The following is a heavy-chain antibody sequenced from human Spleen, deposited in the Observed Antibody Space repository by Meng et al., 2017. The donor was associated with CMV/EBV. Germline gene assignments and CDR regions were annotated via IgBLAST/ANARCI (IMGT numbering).Heavy chain of an antibody. V-gene: IGHV4-39*07. Sequence: SETLSLTCTVSGGSISSSCYYWGWIRQPPGKGLEWIGSIYYSGITYYYRSLNSRVTISVDTSKNQFSLKLSSVTAADTAGYHCARVYSSSWYSRRRSSWFDPWGQGTLVTVSS. CDR3: ARVYSSSWYSRRRSSWFDP. D-gene: IGHD6-13*01. CDR1: GGSISSSCYY. J-gene: IGHJ5*02. CDR2: IYYSGIT.